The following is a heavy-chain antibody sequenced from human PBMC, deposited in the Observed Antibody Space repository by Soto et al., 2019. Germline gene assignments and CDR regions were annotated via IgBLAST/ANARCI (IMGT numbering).Heavy chain of an antibody. J-gene: IGHJ3*02. CDR1: GGSISTGGYY. Sequence: QVQLQESGPGLVKPSQTLSLTCTVSGGSISTGGYYWSWIRQHPGRGLEWIGYIYHSGMTYSNPSLQSRVAISIDTSKNQFSLKLSSVIAADTAVYYCATVRWELHDAFDIWGQGTMVSVSS. V-gene: IGHV4-31*03. D-gene: IGHD1-26*01. CDR3: ATVRWELHDAFDI. CDR2: IYHSGMT.